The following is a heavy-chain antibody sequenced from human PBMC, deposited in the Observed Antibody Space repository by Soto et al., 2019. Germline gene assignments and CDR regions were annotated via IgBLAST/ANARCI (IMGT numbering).Heavy chain of an antibody. Sequence: GGSLRLSCAASGFTFSSYGMHWVRQAPGKGLEWVAVISYDGSNKYYADSVKGRFTISRDNSKNTLYLQMNSLRAEDTAVYYCAKVSRSRLREAFFDYWGQGTLVTVSS. CDR1: GFTFSSYG. CDR3: AKVSRSRLREAFFDY. V-gene: IGHV3-30*18. CDR2: ISYDGSNK. J-gene: IGHJ4*02. D-gene: IGHD5-12*01.